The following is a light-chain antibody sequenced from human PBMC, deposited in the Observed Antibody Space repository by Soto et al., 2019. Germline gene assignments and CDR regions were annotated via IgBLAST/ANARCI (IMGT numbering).Light chain of an antibody. V-gene: IGLV2-14*01. CDR3: CSYAGSSSYV. CDR2: EVS. J-gene: IGLJ1*01. CDR1: SSDVGGYNY. Sequence: QSALSQPASVAGYPGQSITISCTGTSSDVGGYNYVSWYQQHPGRAPKLMTYEVSNRPSGVSNRFSGSKSGNTASLTISGLQAEDEADYYCCSYAGSSSYVFGTGTKVTVL.